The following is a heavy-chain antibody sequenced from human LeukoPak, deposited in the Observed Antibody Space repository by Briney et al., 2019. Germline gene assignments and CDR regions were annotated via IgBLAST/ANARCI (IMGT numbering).Heavy chain of an antibody. D-gene: IGHD3-3*01. Sequence: SVKVSCKASGGTFSSYAISWVRQAPGQGLEWMGGIIPIFGTANYAQKFQGRVTITADESTSTAYMELSSLRSEDTAVYYCARDRYGYDFWSGYGMDVWGQGTAVTVSS. V-gene: IGHV1-69*13. CDR3: ARDRYGYDFWSGYGMDV. CDR2: IIPIFGTA. J-gene: IGHJ6*02. CDR1: GGTFSSYA.